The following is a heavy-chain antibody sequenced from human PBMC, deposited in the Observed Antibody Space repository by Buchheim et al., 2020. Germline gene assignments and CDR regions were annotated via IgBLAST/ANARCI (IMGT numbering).Heavy chain of an antibody. CDR2: INPNSGDT. J-gene: IGHJ5*02. Sequence: QVQLVQSGAEVKKPGASVKVSCKASGYTFTGYYMHWVRQAPGQGLEWMGWINPNSGDTNYAQKFQGRVTMTRDTSISTAYMELSRLRSDDTAVYYCARRIVGSGWPHNWFDPWGQGTL. CDR3: ARRIVGSGWPHNWFDP. CDR1: GYTFTGYY. D-gene: IGHD6-19*01. V-gene: IGHV1-2*02.